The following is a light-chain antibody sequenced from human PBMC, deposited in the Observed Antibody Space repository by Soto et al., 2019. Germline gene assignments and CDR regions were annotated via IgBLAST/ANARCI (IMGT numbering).Light chain of an antibody. CDR3: SSYAGNSNLV. V-gene: IGLV2-8*01. CDR2: EVS. CDR1: SSDVGAYNY. J-gene: IGLJ3*02. Sequence: QSALTQPPSASGSPGQSVTISCTGTSSDVGAYNYVSWYQQHPGKAPKLMIFEVSNRPSGVPDRFSGSKSDNTASLTVSGLQAEGEADYYCSSYAGNSNLVFGGGTKLTVL.